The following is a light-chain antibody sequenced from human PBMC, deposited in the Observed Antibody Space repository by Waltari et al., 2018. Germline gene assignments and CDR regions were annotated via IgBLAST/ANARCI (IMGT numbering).Light chain of an antibody. Sequence: QTVVTQEPSLTVSPGGTVTLTCASSTGTVTSGAFPNWIQQRPGQTPRTLIHSTSNRKWWPPARFSGSLLGGKAALTVSGVPPEDEAEYYGLLYYSGANLWVFGGGTKLTVL. J-gene: IGLJ3*02. CDR2: STS. CDR3: LLYYSGANLWV. V-gene: IGLV7-43*01. CDR1: TGTVTSGAF.